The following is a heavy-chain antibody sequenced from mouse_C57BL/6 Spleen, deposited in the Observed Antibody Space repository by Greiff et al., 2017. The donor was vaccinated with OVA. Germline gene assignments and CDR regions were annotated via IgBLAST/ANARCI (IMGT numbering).Heavy chain of an antibody. CDR3: ARREGFAWFAY. V-gene: IGHV5-12*01. J-gene: IGHJ3*01. Sequence: EVKRVESGGGLVQPGGSLKLSCAASGFTFSDYYMYWVRQTPEKRLEWVAYISNGGGSTYYPDTVKGRFTISRDNAKNTLYLQMSRLKSEDTAMYYCARREGFAWFAYWGQGTLVTVSA. CDR2: ISNGGGST. CDR1: GFTFSDYY.